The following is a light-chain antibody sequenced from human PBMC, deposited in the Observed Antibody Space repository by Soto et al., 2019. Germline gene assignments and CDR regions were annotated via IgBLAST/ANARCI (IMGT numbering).Light chain of an antibody. CDR1: SSDVGGYNF. CDR3: SSYTSRSSWV. CDR2: EVS. Sequence: QSALTQPASVSGSPGQSIAISCTGTSSDVGGYNFVSWYQQHPGKVPKLIIYEVSNRPSGVSNRFSGSKSANTASLTISGLQAEDETDYYCSSYTSRSSWVFGGGTKLTVL. J-gene: IGLJ3*02. V-gene: IGLV2-14*01.